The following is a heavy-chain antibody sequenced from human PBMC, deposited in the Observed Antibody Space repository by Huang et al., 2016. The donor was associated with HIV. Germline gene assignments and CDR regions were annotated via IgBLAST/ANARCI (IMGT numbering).Heavy chain of an antibody. CDR1: GFTFSSYG. D-gene: IGHD6-13*01. J-gene: IGHJ4*02. Sequence: QVQLVESGGGVVQPGRSLRISCAASGFTFSSYGMHWVRQAPGKGLEWVAVISYEGKTKYYADSVKGRFSISRDNSMTTVYLQLNSLRVEDTAVYYCAKGGSAAAVLDFWGQGTLVTVSS. CDR3: AKGGSAAAVLDF. V-gene: IGHV3-30*18. CDR2: ISYEGKTK.